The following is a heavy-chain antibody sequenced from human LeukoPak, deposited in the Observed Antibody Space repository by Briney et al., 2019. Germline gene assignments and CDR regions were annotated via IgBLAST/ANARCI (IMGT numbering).Heavy chain of an antibody. Sequence: ASVKVSCKASGGTFSRYAISWVRQAPGQGLEWMGGIIPIFGTTNYAQKFQGRVTITADESTSTAYMELSSLKSEDTAVYYCAGYCSSTNCYDAFDIWGQGTMVTVSS. CDR2: IIPIFGTT. CDR3: AGYCSSTNCYDAFDI. D-gene: IGHD2-2*01. CDR1: GGTFSRYA. V-gene: IGHV1-69*13. J-gene: IGHJ3*02.